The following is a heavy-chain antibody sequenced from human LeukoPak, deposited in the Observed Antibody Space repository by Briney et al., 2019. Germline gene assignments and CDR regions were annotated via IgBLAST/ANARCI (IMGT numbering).Heavy chain of an antibody. D-gene: IGHD5-12*01. CDR2: IYHSRST. J-gene: IGHJ5*02. V-gene: IGHV4-38-2*02. CDR1: GYSISSGYY. Sequence: SETLSLTCTVSGYSISSGYYWGWIRQPPGKGLEWIGSIYHSRSTYYNPSLKSRVTISVDTSKNQFSLKLSSVTAADTAVYYCARILHIGGPPNWFDPWGQGTLVTVSS. CDR3: ARILHIGGPPNWFDP.